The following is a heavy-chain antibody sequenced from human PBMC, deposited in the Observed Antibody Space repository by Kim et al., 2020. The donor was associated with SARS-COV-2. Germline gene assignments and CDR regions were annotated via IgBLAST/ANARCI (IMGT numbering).Heavy chain of an antibody. CDR3: AREGGWGDYAPEHWFDP. CDR1: GYTFTSYA. D-gene: IGHD4-17*01. CDR2: INAGNGNT. J-gene: IGHJ5*02. Sequence: ASVKVSCKASGYTFTSYAMHWVRQAPGQRLEWMGWINAGNGNTKYSQKFQGRVTITRDTSASTAYMELSSLRSEDTAVYYCAREGGWGDYAPEHWFDPWGQGTLVTVSS. V-gene: IGHV1-3*01.